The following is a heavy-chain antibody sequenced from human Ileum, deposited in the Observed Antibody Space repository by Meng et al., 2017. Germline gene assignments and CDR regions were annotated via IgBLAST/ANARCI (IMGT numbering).Heavy chain of an antibody. CDR1: GFSFSNAW. Sequence: GGSLRLSCAASGFSFSNAWMSWVRQAPGKGLEWVANIKEDGSVKWYLDSVRGRFTISRDNAKNSVFLQMDSLRIEDTAVYYCERDYGGIWGQGTRVTVSS. CDR3: ERDYGGI. D-gene: IGHD3-10*01. J-gene: IGHJ3*02. CDR2: IKEDGSVK. V-gene: IGHV3-7*01.